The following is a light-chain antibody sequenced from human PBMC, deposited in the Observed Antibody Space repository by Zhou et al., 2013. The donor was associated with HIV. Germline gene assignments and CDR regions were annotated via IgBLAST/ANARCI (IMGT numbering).Light chain of an antibody. Sequence: DIQMTQSPSSLSASVGDRVTITCRASQGIGYSLAWYQQKPGKVPRLLIYTASILLSGVPSRFSGKGSRTNFTLTISSLQPEDVATYFCQKCDSAPRTFG. V-gene: IGKV1-27*01. CDR2: TAS. CDR3: QKCDSAPRT. CDR1: QGIGYS. J-gene: IGKJ1*01.